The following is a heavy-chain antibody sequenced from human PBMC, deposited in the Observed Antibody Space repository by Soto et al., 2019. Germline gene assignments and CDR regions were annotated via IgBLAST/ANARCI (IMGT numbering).Heavy chain of an antibody. J-gene: IGHJ4*02. CDR2: INPSGGST. V-gene: IGHV1-46*01. D-gene: IGHD6-19*01. Sequence: ASVKVSCKASGYTFTSYYMHWVRQAPGQGLEWMGIINPSGGSTSYAQKFQGRVTMTRDTSTSTVYMELSSLRSEDTAAYYCAREEEVAGPVDYWGQGTMVTVYS. CDR1: GYTFTSYY. CDR3: AREEEVAGPVDY.